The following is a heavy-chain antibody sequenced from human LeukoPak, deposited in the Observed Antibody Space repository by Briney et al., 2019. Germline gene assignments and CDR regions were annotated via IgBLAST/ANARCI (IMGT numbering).Heavy chain of an antibody. Sequence: SVKVSCKSSGGTFISYAISWVRQPPGQGLEWMGVIIPIFGTANYAQKFQGRVTITADESTSTAYMELSSLRSEDTAVYYCAREGTLWFGAKYYYYGMDVWGQGTTVTVSS. J-gene: IGHJ6*02. D-gene: IGHD3-10*01. CDR1: GGTFISYA. V-gene: IGHV1-69*13. CDR2: IIPIFGTA. CDR3: AREGTLWFGAKYYYYGMDV.